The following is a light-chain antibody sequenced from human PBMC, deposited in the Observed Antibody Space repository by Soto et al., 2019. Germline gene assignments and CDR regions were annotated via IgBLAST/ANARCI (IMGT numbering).Light chain of an antibody. CDR1: QSVSSSY. J-gene: IGKJ5*01. V-gene: IGKV3-20*01. CDR2: GAS. CDR3: QQYGSSPFT. Sequence: EIVLTQSPGTLSLSPGERATLSCRASQSVSSSYLAWYQQKPGQAPRLLIYGASSRATGIPDRFSGSGSGADFTLTICSLGPEDFAVYYCQQYGSSPFTFGQGTRLEIK.